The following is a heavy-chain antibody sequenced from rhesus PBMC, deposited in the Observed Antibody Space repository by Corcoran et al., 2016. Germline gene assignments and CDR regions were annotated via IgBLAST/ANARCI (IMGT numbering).Heavy chain of an antibody. CDR2: IVGSSSST. J-gene: IGHJ4*01. D-gene: IGHD6-25*01. V-gene: IGHV4-65*01. Sequence: QVQLQESGPGLVKPSETPSLTCAVPGGSVSSSNWWSRTRQPRGKGPERIGYIVGSSSSTYYNPSRKGRVTISPDTAKNQVSLKLSSGAAADTAVYYCARPPYGGSWNRDSWGQGVLVTVSS. CDR3: ARPPYGGSWNRDS. CDR1: GGSVSSSNW.